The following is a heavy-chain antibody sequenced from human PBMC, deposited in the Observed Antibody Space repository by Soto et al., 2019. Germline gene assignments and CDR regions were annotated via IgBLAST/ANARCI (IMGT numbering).Heavy chain of an antibody. Sequence: QVQLQESGPGLVKPSQTLSLTCTVSGGSISSGGYYWSWIRQHPGKGLEWIGYIYYSGSTYYNPSLKSRVTIPVDTSKNPFSLKLSSVTAADTAVYYCARGFYDSSAPVRYNWFDPWGQGTLVTVSS. D-gene: IGHD3-22*01. CDR1: GGSISSGGYY. V-gene: IGHV4-31*03. CDR2: IYYSGST. CDR3: ARGFYDSSAPVRYNWFDP. J-gene: IGHJ5*02.